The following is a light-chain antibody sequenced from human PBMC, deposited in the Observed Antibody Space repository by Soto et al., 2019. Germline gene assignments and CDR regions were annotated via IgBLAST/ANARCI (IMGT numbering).Light chain of an antibody. CDR3: QQYYTYAT. Sequence: DIQMTQSPSTLSAAVGDSVTIICRASQKIRNLLAWYQQKPGRAPKPLIFDASTLRTGVPSRFSGSGSGSEFNFTITGLQPDDFATYFCQQYYTYATFGHGTRLE. CDR1: QKIRNL. CDR2: DAS. V-gene: IGKV1-5*02. J-gene: IGKJ5*01.